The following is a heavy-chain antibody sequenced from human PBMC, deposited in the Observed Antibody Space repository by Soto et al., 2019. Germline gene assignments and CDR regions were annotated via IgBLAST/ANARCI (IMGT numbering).Heavy chain of an antibody. CDR3: ARVYGGNSGGYYYYGMDV. D-gene: IGHD2-21*02. Sequence: ASVKVSCKASGGTFSSYAISWVRQAPGQGLEWMGGIIPIFGTANYAQKFRGRVTITADESTSTAYMELSSLRSEDTAVYYCARVYGGNSGGYYYYGMDVWGQGTTVTVSS. CDR1: GGTFSSYA. CDR2: IIPIFGTA. J-gene: IGHJ6*02. V-gene: IGHV1-69*13.